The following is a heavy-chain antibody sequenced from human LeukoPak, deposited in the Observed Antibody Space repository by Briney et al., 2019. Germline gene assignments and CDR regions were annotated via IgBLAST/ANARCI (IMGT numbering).Heavy chain of an antibody. Sequence: GGSLRLSCAASGFTFSGSTMNWVRQAPGKGLEWVSSISSSSSYIYYADSVKGRFTISRDNAKNSLYLQMNSLRAEDTAVYYCARADGSSKEFDYWGQGTLVTVSS. CDR1: GFTFSGST. J-gene: IGHJ4*02. D-gene: IGHD1-26*01. CDR3: ARADGSSKEFDY. V-gene: IGHV3-21*01. CDR2: ISSSSSYI.